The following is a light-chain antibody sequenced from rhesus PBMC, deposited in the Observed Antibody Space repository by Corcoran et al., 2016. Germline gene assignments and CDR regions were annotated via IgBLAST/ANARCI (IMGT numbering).Light chain of an antibody. J-gene: IGKJ4*01. V-gene: IGKV1-28*03. Sequence: DIQMTQSPSSLSAFVGDTVTIIFRASQGISSYLNWFQQKPGKAPNPLIYRASSWESGVPSRFSGSGSGTDFTLPLSILPPDDFAVYYCLQHTSYPPTFGGGTKVELK. CDR3: LQHTSYPPT. CDR1: QGISSY. CDR2: RAS.